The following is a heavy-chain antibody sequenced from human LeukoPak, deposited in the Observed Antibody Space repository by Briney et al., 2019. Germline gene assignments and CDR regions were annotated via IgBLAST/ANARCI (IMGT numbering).Heavy chain of an antibody. V-gene: IGHV5-51*01. CDR1: GYSFTSYW. J-gene: IGHJ4*02. D-gene: IGHD6-13*01. CDR3: ARTSSSWYNY. Sequence: GESLKISCKGSGYSFTSYWIGWGRRVPGKGLGWMGIIYPSDADTRYSTSFQGQVTISVDKSISTAYLQWSSLKASDTAMYSCARTSSSWYNYWGQGTLVTVSS. CDR2: IYPSDADT.